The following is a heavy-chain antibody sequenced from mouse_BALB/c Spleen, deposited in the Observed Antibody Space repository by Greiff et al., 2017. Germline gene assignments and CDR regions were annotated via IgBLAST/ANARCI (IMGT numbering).Heavy chain of an antibody. CDR2: INSNGGST. CDR3: ARDYVRAY. CDR1: GFTFSSYG. D-gene: IGHD1-1*01. Sequence: EVQLVESGGGLVQPGGSLKLSCAASGFTFSSYGMSWVRQTPDKRLELVATINSNGGSTYYPDSVKGRFTISRDNAKNTLYLQMSSLKSEDTAMYYCARDYVRAYWGQGTLVTVSA. V-gene: IGHV5-6-3*01. J-gene: IGHJ3*01.